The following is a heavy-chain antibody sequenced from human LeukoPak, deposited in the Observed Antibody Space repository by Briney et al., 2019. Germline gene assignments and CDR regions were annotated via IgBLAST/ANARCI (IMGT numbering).Heavy chain of an antibody. J-gene: IGHJ4*02. D-gene: IGHD3-16*01. V-gene: IGHV4-4*02. CDR2: IYQSGSS. CDR3: ARGIGAADF. Sequence: SETLSLTCAVSGGSIGSRNWWSWVRQPPGKGLHWIGEIYQSGSSIYNPSLRSRVTMSVDKSKDQLSLKLSSVTAADTAVYYCARGIGAADFWGQGILVTVSS. CDR1: GGSIGSRNW.